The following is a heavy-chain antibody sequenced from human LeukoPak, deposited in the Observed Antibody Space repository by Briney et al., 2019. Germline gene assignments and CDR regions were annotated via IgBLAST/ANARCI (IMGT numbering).Heavy chain of an antibody. CDR1: GFTFRTYW. J-gene: IGHJ4*02. CDR3: TRGGY. Sequence: GGSLRLSCAASGFTFRTYWMSWVRQAPGKGLEWVANIKEDGSEKYYVDSVKGRFTISTDVAKNALYLHMNSLRADDTAVYYCTRGGYWGQGTLVTVSS. V-gene: IGHV3-7*04. CDR2: IKEDGSEK.